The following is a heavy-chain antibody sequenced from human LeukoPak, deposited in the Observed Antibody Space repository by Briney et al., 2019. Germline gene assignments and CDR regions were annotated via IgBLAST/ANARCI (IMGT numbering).Heavy chain of an antibody. Sequence: GRSLRLSCAASGFTFDDYAMHWVRQAPGKGLEWVSGISWNSGSIGYADSVKGRFTISRDNAKNSLYLQMNSLRAEDTALYYCAKAVYCYDSSGPHYWGQGTLVTVSS. CDR1: GFTFDDYA. V-gene: IGHV3-9*01. D-gene: IGHD3-22*01. CDR2: ISWNSGSI. CDR3: AKAVYCYDSSGPHY. J-gene: IGHJ4*02.